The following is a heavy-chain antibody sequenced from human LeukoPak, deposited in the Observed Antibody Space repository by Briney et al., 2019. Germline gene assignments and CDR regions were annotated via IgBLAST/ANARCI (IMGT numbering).Heavy chain of an antibody. J-gene: IGHJ3*02. CDR1: GGSISSYY. Sequence: SETLSLTCTVSGGSISSYYWSWIRQPPGKGLEWIGSIYYSGSTYYNPSLKSRVTISVDTSKNQFSLKLSSVTAADTAVYYCARELRLGELSLYLDAFDIWGQGTMVTVSS. D-gene: IGHD3-16*02. CDR2: IYYSGST. V-gene: IGHV4-59*12. CDR3: ARELRLGELSLYLDAFDI.